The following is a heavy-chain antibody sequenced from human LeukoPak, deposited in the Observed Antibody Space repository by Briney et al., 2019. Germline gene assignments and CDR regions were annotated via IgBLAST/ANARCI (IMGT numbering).Heavy chain of an antibody. Sequence: PGGSLRLSCAPSGFIFSNYAMSWVRQAPGKGLEWVSAISGSGDNTYYADSVKGRFTISRDNSKNPLYLQMNRLKAEDPVAFYWGKDFGAGGGEVFHYWGQGTLVTVSS. CDR1: GFIFSNYA. CDR3: GKDFGAGGGEVFHY. V-gene: IGHV3-23*01. D-gene: IGHD3-10*01. CDR2: ISGSGDNT. J-gene: IGHJ4*02.